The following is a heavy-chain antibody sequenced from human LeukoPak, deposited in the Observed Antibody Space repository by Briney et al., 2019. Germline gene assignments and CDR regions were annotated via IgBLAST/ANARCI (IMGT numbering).Heavy chain of an antibody. D-gene: IGHD3-22*01. CDR3: ARHPLMAYYYDSSGHLMEYYFDC. Sequence: GESLKISCKGSGYSFTSYWIGWVRQMPGKGLEWMGIIYPGDSDTRYSPSFQGQVTISADKSISTAYLQWSSLKASDTAMYYCARHPLMAYYYDSSGHLMEYYFDCWGQGTLVTVSS. CDR2: IYPGDSDT. CDR1: GYSFTSYW. J-gene: IGHJ4*02. V-gene: IGHV5-51*01.